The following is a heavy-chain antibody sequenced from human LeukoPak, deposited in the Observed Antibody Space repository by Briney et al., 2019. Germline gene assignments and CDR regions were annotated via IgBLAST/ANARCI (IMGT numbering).Heavy chain of an antibody. V-gene: IGHV1-18*01. CDR1: GYTFTSYG. Sequence: ASVKVSCKASGYTFTSYGISWVRQAPGQGLEWMGWISAYNGNTNYAQKLQGRVTMTTDTSTSTAYMELRSLRSDDTAVYYCARARGRIAAAGTGIDYWGQGTLVTVSS. D-gene: IGHD6-13*01. CDR3: ARARGRIAAAGTGIDY. J-gene: IGHJ4*02. CDR2: ISAYNGNT.